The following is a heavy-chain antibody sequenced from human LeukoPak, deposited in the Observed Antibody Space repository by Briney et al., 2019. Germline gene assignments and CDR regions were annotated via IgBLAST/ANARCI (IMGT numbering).Heavy chain of an antibody. Sequence: SVKVSCKASGGTFISYAISWVRQAPGQGLEWMGGIIPIFGTANYAQKFQGRVTITADESTSTAYMELSSLRSEDTAVYYCARGDIVVVPAAADGYYYYYMDVWGKGTTVTVSS. J-gene: IGHJ6*03. V-gene: IGHV1-69*13. CDR1: GGTFISYA. D-gene: IGHD2-2*01. CDR2: IIPIFGTA. CDR3: ARGDIVVVPAAADGYYYYYMDV.